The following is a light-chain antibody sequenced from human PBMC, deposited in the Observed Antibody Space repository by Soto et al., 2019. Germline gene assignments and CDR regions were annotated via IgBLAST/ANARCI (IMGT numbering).Light chain of an antibody. J-gene: IGKJ1*01. CDR3: QQYYRAPWT. V-gene: IGKV4-1*01. CDR1: QSVLYSSNNKNY. Sequence: DIVMTQSPDSLAVSLGERATIYCQSSQSVLYSSNNKNYLAWYQQKPGQPPKLLIYWASTRETGVPDRFSGSGSATGFTHTIDTLQAEDVAVYYCQQYYRAPWTFGQGTKVEVK. CDR2: WAS.